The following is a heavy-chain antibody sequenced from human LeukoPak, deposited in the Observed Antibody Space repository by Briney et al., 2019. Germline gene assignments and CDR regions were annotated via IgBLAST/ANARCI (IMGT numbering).Heavy chain of an antibody. J-gene: IGHJ4*02. CDR1: GFTFSSYG. CDR3: AKAISYYDSSGYYPVEGYFDY. Sequence: PGGSLRLSCAASGFTFSSYGMHWVRQAPGKGLEWVAVISYDGSNKYYADSVKGRFTISRDNSKNTLYLQMNSLRAEDTAVYYCAKAISYYDSSGYYPVEGYFDYWGQGTLVTVSS. CDR2: ISYDGSNK. V-gene: IGHV3-30*18. D-gene: IGHD3-22*01.